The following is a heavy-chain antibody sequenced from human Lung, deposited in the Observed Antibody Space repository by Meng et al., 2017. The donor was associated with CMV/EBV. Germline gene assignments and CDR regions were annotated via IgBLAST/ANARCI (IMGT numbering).Heavy chain of an antibody. Sequence: ASXXVSCKPSGYSVSSYGLSWVRQAPGQGLEWMGWIHPHRGDTNYAQQFQGRVTLTRDTSINTGYMELTRLTSDDTAVYYCARDNNWGPDYWGQGTLVTVSS. V-gene: IGHV1-2*02. CDR1: GYSVSSYG. CDR2: IHPHRGDT. CDR3: ARDNNWGPDY. D-gene: IGHD7-27*01. J-gene: IGHJ4*02.